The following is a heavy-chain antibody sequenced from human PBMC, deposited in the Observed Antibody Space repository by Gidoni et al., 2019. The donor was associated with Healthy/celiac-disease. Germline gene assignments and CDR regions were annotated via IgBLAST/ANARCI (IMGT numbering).Heavy chain of an antibody. J-gene: IGHJ2*01. CDR2: IKSKTDGGTT. D-gene: IGHD1-26*01. V-gene: IGHV3-15*01. CDR3: TTEAGSGSYYLGWYFDL. CDR1: GFTFSNAC. Sequence: EVQLVESGGGLVQPGGSLRLSCAASGFTFSNACMSWVRQAPGKGLEWVGRIKSKTDGGTTDYAAPVKGRFTISRDDSKNTLYLQMNSLKTEDTAVYYCTTEAGSGSYYLGWYFDLWGRGTLVTVSS.